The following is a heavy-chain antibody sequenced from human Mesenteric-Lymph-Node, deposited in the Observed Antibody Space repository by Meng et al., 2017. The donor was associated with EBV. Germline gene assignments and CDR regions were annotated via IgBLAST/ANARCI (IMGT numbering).Heavy chain of an antibody. D-gene: IGHD3-16*01. CDR2: ISSDGSST. CDR1: GFTFSNDW. Sequence: PLVASGGGLVQPGGSRRPSCAASGFTFSNDWMHLFRQAPGEGLVWVSRISSDGSSTRYAYSVKGRLTISRDNAKDTLYVQMNSLRAEDTAVYYCAREGSAYDFDYWGQGTLVTVSS. V-gene: IGHV3-74*01. CDR3: AREGSAYDFDY. J-gene: IGHJ4*02.